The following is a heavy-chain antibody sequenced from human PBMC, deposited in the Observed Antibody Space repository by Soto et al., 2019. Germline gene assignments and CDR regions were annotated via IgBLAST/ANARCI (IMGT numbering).Heavy chain of an antibody. D-gene: IGHD3-10*01. CDR2: IIPIFGTP. CDR1: GGIFSTYA. CDR3: ARDRDDYGSGNYYNRIDF. Sequence: QVQLVQSGAEVKKPGSSVKVSCKASGGIFSTYAISWLRQAPGQGLEWLGGIIPIFGTPNYEQRFQGRVTITADESTSTAYMERSRLRSEDKAVYYCARDRDDYGSGNYYNRIDFWGQGTLVTVSS. J-gene: IGHJ4*02. V-gene: IGHV1-69*01.